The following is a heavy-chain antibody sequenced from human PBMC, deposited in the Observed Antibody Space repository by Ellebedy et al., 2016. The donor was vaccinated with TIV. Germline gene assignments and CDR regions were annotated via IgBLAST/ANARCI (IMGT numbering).Heavy chain of an antibody. Sequence: PGGSLRLSCVVSGFIFNDYAMSWVRQAPGKGLEWVSGFGISGDTTYYADSVKGRFTISRDNSKNTLYLQMNSLRVEDTATYYCAKGRSGTFIHHAFDFWGQGTLVTVSS. CDR3: AKGRSGTFIHHAFDF. J-gene: IGHJ4*02. CDR1: GFIFNDYA. V-gene: IGHV3-23*01. D-gene: IGHD3-16*01. CDR2: FGISGDTT.